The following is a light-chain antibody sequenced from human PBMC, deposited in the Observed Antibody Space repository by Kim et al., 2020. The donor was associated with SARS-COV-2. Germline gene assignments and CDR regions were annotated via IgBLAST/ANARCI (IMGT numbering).Light chain of an antibody. CDR3: QHYDNLPYT. CDR1: QDISNY. CDR2: DAS. V-gene: IGKV1-33*01. Sequence: ASVGDRVTMTCQASQDISNYLSWDQQKPGKAPKLLISDASSLEKGVPSRFSGSGYGTDFTLTISSLQPEDTATYYCQHYDNLPYTFGQGTKLEI. J-gene: IGKJ2*01.